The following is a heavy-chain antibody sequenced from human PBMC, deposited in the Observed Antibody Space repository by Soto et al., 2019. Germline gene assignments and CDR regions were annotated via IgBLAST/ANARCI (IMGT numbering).Heavy chain of an antibody. CDR2: IYHSGST. J-gene: IGHJ5*02. Sequence: PSETLSLTCAVSSGSISSGGYSWSWIRQPPGKGLEWIGYIYHSGSTYYNPSLKSRVTISVDRSKNQFSLKLSSVTAADTAVYYCARLDDWFDPWGQGTLVTVSS. CDR3: ARLDDWFDP. V-gene: IGHV4-30-2*01. CDR1: SGSISSGGYS.